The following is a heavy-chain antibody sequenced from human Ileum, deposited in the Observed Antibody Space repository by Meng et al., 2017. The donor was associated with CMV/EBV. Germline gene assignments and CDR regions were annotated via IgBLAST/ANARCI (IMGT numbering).Heavy chain of an antibody. J-gene: IGHJ3*02. CDR3: ARIGTTSRFGAFDI. D-gene: IGHD1-7*01. CDR2: IYYSGST. CDR1: GGSLSSYF. Sequence: SETLSLTCTLSGGSLSSYFWSWIRQPPGKRLEWIAYIYYSGSTNYNPSLKSRVTISVDTSRNQFSLSLSSVTAADTAVYYCARIGTTSRFGAFDIWGQGTMVTVSS. V-gene: IGHV4-59*01.